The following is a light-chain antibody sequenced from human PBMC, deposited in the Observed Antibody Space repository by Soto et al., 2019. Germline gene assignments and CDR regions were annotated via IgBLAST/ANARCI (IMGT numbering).Light chain of an antibody. CDR3: QHYNSFGT. Sequence: EIVLTQSPGTLSLSPGERVTLSCRASQSISNNHLAWYQQKPGQAPRLLIHGTSNRATGIPDRFSGSGSGTEFTLTISSLQPDDFATYYCQHYNSFGTFGPGTKVDIK. CDR1: QSISNNH. J-gene: IGKJ1*01. CDR2: GTS. V-gene: IGKV3-20*01.